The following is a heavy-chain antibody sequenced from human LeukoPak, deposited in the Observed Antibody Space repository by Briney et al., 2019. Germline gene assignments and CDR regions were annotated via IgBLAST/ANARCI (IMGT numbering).Heavy chain of an antibody. J-gene: IGHJ4*02. CDR3: ARDRHINY. CDR2: ISSSGTYI. Sequence: GGSLRLSCAASGFTFSSYSMNWVRQAPGKGLEWVSSISSSGTYIYYADSVKGRFTVSRDNAKNSLYLQMNSLRAEDTAVYYCARDRHINYWGQGTLVTVPS. D-gene: IGHD6-6*01. V-gene: IGHV3-21*01. CDR1: GFTFSSYS.